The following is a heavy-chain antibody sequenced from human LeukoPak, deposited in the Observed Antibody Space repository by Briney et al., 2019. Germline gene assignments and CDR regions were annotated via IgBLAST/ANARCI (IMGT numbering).Heavy chain of an antibody. Sequence: SETLSLTCAVYGGSFCGYYWSWIRQPPGKGLEWIGEINHSGSTNYNPSLKSRVTISVDTSKNQFSLKLSSVTAADTAVYYCARLKVVPAAIRIFWFDPWGQGTLVTVSS. CDR3: ARLKVVPAAIRIFWFDP. D-gene: IGHD2-2*01. CDR2: INHSGST. V-gene: IGHV4-34*01. J-gene: IGHJ5*02. CDR1: GGSFCGYY.